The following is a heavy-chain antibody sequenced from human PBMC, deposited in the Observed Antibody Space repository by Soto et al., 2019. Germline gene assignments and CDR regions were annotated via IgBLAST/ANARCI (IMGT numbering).Heavy chain of an antibody. V-gene: IGHV3-66*01. J-gene: IGHJ6*03. CDR3: ARDGLHCSGGRCYGVPMDV. CDR1: GFTVSSKY. Sequence: EVQLVESGGGLVQPGGSLRLSCAASGFTVSSKYMSWVRQAPGRGLECVSLIYSGGSTSYADSLKGRFTISSDNSKNTLYLQMNSLRDEDTAVYYCARDGLHCSGGRCYGVPMDVWGKGPTVTVSS. CDR2: IYSGGST. D-gene: IGHD2-15*01.